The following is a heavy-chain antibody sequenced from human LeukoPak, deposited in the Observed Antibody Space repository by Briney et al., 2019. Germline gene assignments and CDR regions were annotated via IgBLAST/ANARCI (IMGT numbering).Heavy chain of an antibody. CDR1: GYTFSTYW. Sequence: GGSLRLSCAASGYTFSTYWMHWIRQGPGKGLVWVSRINEDGSSTSYADSVRGRFTISRDNAKNTLDLQMNSPRAEDTAVYYCTRDTFGARDSWGQGTLVTVSS. CDR3: TRDTFGARDS. D-gene: IGHD3-10*01. J-gene: IGHJ4*02. V-gene: IGHV3-74*01. CDR2: INEDGSST.